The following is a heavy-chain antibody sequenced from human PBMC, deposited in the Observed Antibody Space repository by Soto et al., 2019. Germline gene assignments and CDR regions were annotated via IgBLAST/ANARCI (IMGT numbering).Heavy chain of an antibody. CDR1: GFTFSSYA. D-gene: IGHD3-16*02. CDR3: AKDPPDEFNCSSTSCYRVKYYDYIWGSYRSSYYFDY. Sequence: PGGSLRLSCAASGFTFSSYAMSWVRQAPGKGLEWVSAISGSGGSTYYADSVKGRFTISRDNSKNTLYLQMNSLRAEDTAVYYCAKDPPDEFNCSSTSCYRVKYYDYIWGSYRSSYYFDYWGQGTLVTVSS. J-gene: IGHJ4*02. V-gene: IGHV3-23*01. CDR2: ISGSGGST.